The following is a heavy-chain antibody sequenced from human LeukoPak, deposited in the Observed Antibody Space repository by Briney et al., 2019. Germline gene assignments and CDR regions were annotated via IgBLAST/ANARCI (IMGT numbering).Heavy chain of an antibody. V-gene: IGHV3-30-3*01. CDR1: GFTFSSYA. J-gene: IGHJ6*02. D-gene: IGHD2-15*01. CDR3: ARASEGCSGGSCPSLYYYYYGMDV. Sequence: GGSLRLSCAASGFTFSSYAMHWVRQAPGKGLEWVAVISYDGSNKYYADSVKGRFTISRDNSKNTLYLQMNSLRAEDTAVYYCARASEGCSGGSCPSLYYYYYGMDVWGQGTTVTVSS. CDR2: ISYDGSNK.